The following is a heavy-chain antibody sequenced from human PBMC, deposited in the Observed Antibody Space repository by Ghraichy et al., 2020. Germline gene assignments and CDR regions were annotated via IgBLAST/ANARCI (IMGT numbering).Heavy chain of an antibody. V-gene: IGHV3-11*06. D-gene: IGHD5-24*01. CDR1: GFRFRDYY. CDR2: ISRKGRDI. Sequence: GGSLRLSCAASGFRFRDYYMSWIRQAPGKGLEWVSLISRKGRDINYGDSVRGRFTISRDDARNSLYLQMSSLRPEDTAVYYCVREWQELGKSGFDLSCQGILVTVPS. J-gene: IGHJ5*02. CDR3: VREWQELGKSGFDL.